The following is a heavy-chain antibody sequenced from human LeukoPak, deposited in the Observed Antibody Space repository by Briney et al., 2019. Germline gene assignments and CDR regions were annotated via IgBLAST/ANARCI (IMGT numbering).Heavy chain of an antibody. CDR1: GFTFSSYS. Sequence: GGSLRLSFAASGFTFSSYSMNWVRQAPGKGLEWVSSISSSSSYIYYADSVKGRFTISRDNAKNSLYLQMNSLRAEDTAVYYCARILHSSSWKDFDYWGQGTLVTVSS. V-gene: IGHV3-21*01. J-gene: IGHJ4*02. CDR2: ISSSSSYI. D-gene: IGHD6-13*01. CDR3: ARILHSSSWKDFDY.